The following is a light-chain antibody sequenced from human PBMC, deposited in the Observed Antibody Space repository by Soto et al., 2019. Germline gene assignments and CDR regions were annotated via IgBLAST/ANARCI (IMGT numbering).Light chain of an antibody. CDR3: MQALQTPQT. CDR2: LGS. J-gene: IGKJ1*01. CDR1: QSLLHITGETF. Sequence: DVVMTQTPLSLSVEHLQPASSCCQPSQSLLHITGETFLFWYLQKPGQSPQLLIYLGSNRASGVPDRFSGSGSGTDFTLKISRVEAEDVGVYYCMQALQTPQTFGQGTKVDIK. V-gene: IGKV2-28*01.